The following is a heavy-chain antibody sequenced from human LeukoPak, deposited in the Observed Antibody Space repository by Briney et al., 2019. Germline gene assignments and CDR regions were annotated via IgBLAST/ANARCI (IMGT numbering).Heavy chain of an antibody. D-gene: IGHD3-10*01. J-gene: IGHJ6*02. Sequence: GGSLRLSCAASGFTFSSYSMNWVRQAPGKGLEWVSYISSSSSTIYYADSVKGRFTISRDNAKNSLYLQMNSLRAEDTAVYYCARDIANGSRSYYGYYYYGMDVWGQGTTVTVSS. V-gene: IGHV3-48*04. CDR2: ISSSSSTI. CDR3: ARDIANGSRSYYGYYYYGMDV. CDR1: GFTFSSYS.